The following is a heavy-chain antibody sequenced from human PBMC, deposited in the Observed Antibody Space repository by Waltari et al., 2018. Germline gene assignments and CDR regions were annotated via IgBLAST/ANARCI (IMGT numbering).Heavy chain of an antibody. CDR3: ARGAAGSRNYYYYGMDV. V-gene: IGHV3-74*02. J-gene: IGHJ6*02. Sequence: EVQLVESGGGLVQPGGSLSLSCAASGFTFSSYWMHWVRHPPGQGLGWVSRINSEGSSTSYADSVKGRFTISRDNAKNTLYLQMNSLRAEDTTVYYCARGAAGSRNYYYYGMDVWGQGTTVTVSS. CDR1: GFTFSSYW. CDR2: INSEGSST. D-gene: IGHD6-19*01.